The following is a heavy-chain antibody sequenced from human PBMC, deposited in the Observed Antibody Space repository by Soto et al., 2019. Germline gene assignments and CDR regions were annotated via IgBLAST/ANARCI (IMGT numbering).Heavy chain of an antibody. CDR3: ARVGNSFYYCYGMDV. CDR2: ISAYNGNT. CDR1: GYTFTSYG. D-gene: IGHD4-4*01. V-gene: IGHV1-18*01. J-gene: IGHJ6*02. Sequence: ASVKVSCKASGYTFTSYGISWVRQAPGQGLEWMGWISAYNGNTNYAQKLQGRVTMTTDTSTSTAYMELRSLRSDDTAVYYCARVGNSFYYCYGMDVRGQGTTVTVSS.